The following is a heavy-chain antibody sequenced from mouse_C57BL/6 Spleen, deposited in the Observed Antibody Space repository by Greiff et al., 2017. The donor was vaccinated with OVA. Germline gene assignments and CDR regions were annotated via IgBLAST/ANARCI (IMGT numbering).Heavy chain of an antibody. CDR2: ISSGSSTI. V-gene: IGHV5-17*01. CDR1: GFTFSDYG. Sequence: DGKRVESGGGLVKPGGSLKLSCAASGFTFSDYGMHWVRQAPEKGLEWVAYISSGSSTIYYADTVKGRFTISRDNAKNTLFLQMTSLRSEDTAMYYCAREANYYGSGAWFAYWGQGTLVTVSA. D-gene: IGHD1-1*01. CDR3: AREANYYGSGAWFAY. J-gene: IGHJ3*01.